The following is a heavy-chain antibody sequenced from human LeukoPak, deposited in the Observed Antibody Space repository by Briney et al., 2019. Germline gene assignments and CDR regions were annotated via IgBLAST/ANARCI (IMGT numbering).Heavy chain of an antibody. D-gene: IGHD4-17*01. CDR3: ARGNGDDDAFDI. CDR2: INPNSGGT. CDR1: GDTFTGYY. J-gene: IGHJ3*02. Sequence: ASVKVSCKASGDTFTGYYMHWVRQAPGQGLEWMGWINPNSGGTNYAQKFQGRVTMTRDTSISTAYMELSRLRSDDTAVYYCARGNGDDDAFDIWGQGTMVTVSS. V-gene: IGHV1-2*02.